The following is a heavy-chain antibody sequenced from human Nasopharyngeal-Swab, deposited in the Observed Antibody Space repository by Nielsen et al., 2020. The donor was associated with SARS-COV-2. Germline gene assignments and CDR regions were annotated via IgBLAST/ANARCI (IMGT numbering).Heavy chain of an antibody. J-gene: IGHJ5*02. D-gene: IGHD6-19*01. CDR1: GDSVSSNSAA. CDR3: AREVTGWSTRFDP. V-gene: IGHV6-1*01. CDR2: TYYRSKWYN. Sequence: QTLSLTCAISGDSVSSNSAAWTWIRQSPSRGLEWLGRTYYRSKWYNDYAVSVKSRITISPDTSKNQFSLQLNFVTPEDTALYYCAREVTGWSTRFDPWGQGTLVTVSS.